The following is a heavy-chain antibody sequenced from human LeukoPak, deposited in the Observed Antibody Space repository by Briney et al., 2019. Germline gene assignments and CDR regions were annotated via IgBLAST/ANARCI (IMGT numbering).Heavy chain of an antibody. D-gene: IGHD6-13*01. CDR3: AKGPTSSWVQSFFDF. Sequence: GGSLRLSCAASGFTFSSYAMSWVRQAPGKGLEWVSTISGSGGSTYYTDSVRGRFTTSRDNSKNTLYLQMNSLRAEDTAVYYCAKGPTSSWVQSFFDFWGQGTLVSVSS. CDR2: ISGSGGST. CDR1: GFTFSSYA. J-gene: IGHJ4*02. V-gene: IGHV3-23*01.